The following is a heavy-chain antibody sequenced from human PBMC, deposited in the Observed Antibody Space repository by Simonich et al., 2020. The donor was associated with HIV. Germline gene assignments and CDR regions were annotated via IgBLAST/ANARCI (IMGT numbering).Heavy chain of an antibody. Sequence: QVQLQQWGAGLLKPSETLSLTCAVYGGSFSGYYWSWIRQPPGKGLEWIGEINHRGSTNYNPSLKSRVTISVDTSKNQFSLKLSSVTDADTAVYYCARLTAGGLGEYFQHWGQGTLVTVSS. J-gene: IGHJ1*01. CDR2: INHRGST. CDR1: GGSFSGYY. V-gene: IGHV4-34*01. D-gene: IGHD6-13*01. CDR3: ARLTAGGLGEYFQH.